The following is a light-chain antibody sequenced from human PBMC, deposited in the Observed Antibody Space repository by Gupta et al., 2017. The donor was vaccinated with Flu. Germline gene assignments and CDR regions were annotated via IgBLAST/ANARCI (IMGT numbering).Light chain of an antibody. V-gene: IGKV1-5*03. Sequence: DIQMTQSPSTLSASVGDRVTITCRASQSVGKWLAWYQQKPGKAPKVLIYKASSLESEVPSRFSGSRSETEFTLTIISLQPDDFATYYCQQYYSYSSTFGQGTKLEIK. CDR1: QSVGKW. J-gene: IGKJ2*01. CDR3: QQYYSYSST. CDR2: KAS.